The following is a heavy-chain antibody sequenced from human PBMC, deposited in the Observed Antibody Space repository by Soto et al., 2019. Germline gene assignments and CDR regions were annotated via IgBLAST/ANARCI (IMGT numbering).Heavy chain of an antibody. J-gene: IGHJ4*02. Sequence: SETLSLTCIVSGGSISTSAYYWGWIRQPPGKGLEWIGTIYYSGTSYHNPSLKSRVTISVDTSKNQFSLTLTSVTAADTAVYYCASRVEGLYSGNDRYYFDYWGQGTLVTVS. CDR3: ASRVEGLYSGNDRYYFDY. D-gene: IGHD5-12*01. CDR1: GGSISTSAYY. CDR2: IYYSGTS. V-gene: IGHV4-39*01.